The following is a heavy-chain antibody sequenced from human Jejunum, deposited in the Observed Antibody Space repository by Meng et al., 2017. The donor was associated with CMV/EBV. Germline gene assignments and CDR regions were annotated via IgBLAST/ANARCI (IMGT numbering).Heavy chain of an antibody. J-gene: IGHJ4*02. CDR2: LNGADS. V-gene: IGHV3-23*01. D-gene: IGHD2-15*01. Sequence: SFPASGFIYSNEAMTWLRQAPGKGLEWVASLNGADSHYAESVKGRFTISRDNSKNTLYLQLSSLRVEDTAVYYCARIRSSPGGGDWGQGTQVTVSS. CDR3: ARIRSSPGGGD. CDR1: GFIYSNEA.